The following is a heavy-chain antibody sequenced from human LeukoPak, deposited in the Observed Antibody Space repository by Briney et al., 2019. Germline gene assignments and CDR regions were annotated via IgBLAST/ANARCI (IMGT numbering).Heavy chain of an antibody. J-gene: IGHJ4*02. CDR1: GASISSYY. V-gene: IGHV4-59*01. CDR3: ARGPASSGWYYFDY. CDR2: IYYSGST. Sequence: SETLSLTCTVSGASISSYYWSWIRQPPGKGLDWIGYIYYSGSTNYNPSLKSQDNISVDQSKNQFSLKLYSVTAADTAVYYCARGPASSGWYYFDYWGQGTLVTVSS. D-gene: IGHD6-19*01.